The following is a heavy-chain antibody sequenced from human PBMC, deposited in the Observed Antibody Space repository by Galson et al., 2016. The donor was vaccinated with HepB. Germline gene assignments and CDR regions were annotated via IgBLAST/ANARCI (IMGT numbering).Heavy chain of an antibody. CDR3: AGGRFRIFDY. V-gene: IGHV4-4*02. J-gene: IGHJ4*02. Sequence: SETLSLTCAVSGDSISSSTWWSWVRQPPGKGLEWIGEIYHSGSTNYNPSLKSRVTISIDKSKNQFSLKLNSVTAADTAVYSCAGGRFRIFDYWGQGTLVTVSS. CDR2: IYHSGST. D-gene: IGHD1-26*01. CDR1: GDSISSSTW.